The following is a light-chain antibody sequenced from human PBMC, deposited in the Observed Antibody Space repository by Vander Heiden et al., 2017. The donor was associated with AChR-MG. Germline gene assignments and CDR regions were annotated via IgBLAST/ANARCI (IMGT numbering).Light chain of an antibody. CDR1: QTVLHSSNNKNY. CDR3: QQEDSTPHT. V-gene: IGKV4-1*01. J-gene: IGKJ2*01. CDR2: WAS. Sequence: DIVMTQSPDSLAVSLGERATINCKSSQTVLHSSNNKNYLTWYQQKPGQPPKLLIYWASTRESGVPDRFSGSGSGTDFTLTTNSLQAEDVAVYYCQQEDSTPHTFGQGTKLDI.